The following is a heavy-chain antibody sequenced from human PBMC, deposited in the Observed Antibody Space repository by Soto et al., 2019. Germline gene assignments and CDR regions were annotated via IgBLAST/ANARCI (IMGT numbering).Heavy chain of an antibody. D-gene: IGHD1-1*01. CDR1: GDTFASYG. J-gene: IGHJ4*02. CDR2: IIPDFAIT. V-gene: IGHV1-69*17. CDR3: ARAKFNFERDGSTFTTHFAL. Sequence: QVQLVQSGAEVKRPGSSVKVSCSASGDTFASYGISWVRQAPGQGLEWLGGIIPDFAITKFAQKFQDRITFTSDSASSMTYMDLSSLSSDDTAVYYCARAKFNFERDGSTFTTHFALWGPGTPVTVSS.